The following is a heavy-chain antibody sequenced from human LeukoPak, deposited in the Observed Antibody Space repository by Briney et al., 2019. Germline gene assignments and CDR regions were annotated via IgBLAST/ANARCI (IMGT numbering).Heavy chain of an antibody. CDR2: INHSGST. Sequence: SETLSLTCAVYGGSFSGYYWSWIRQPPGKGLEWIGEINHSGSTNYNPYLKSRVTISVDTSKNQFSLKLSSVTAADTAVYYCARSHARLYCSSTSCPRYPHFDYWGQGTLVTVCS. V-gene: IGHV4-34*01. CDR3: ARSHARLYCSSTSCPRYPHFDY. D-gene: IGHD2-2*01. CDR1: GGSFSGYY. J-gene: IGHJ4*02.